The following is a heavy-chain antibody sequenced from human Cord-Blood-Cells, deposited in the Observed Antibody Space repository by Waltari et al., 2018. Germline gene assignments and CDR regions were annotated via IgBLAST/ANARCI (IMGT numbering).Heavy chain of an antibody. CDR1: GFTFSNAW. CDR2: IKSKTDGGTT. V-gene: IGHV3-15*01. D-gene: IGHD1-26*01. Sequence: EVQLVESGGGLVKPGGSLRLSCAASGFTFSNAWMSWVRQAPGKGLEWVGRIKSKTDGGTTDYAAPVKGRFTSSRDDSKNTLYLQMNSLKTEDTAVYYCTTGLVGATLDYWGQGTLVTVSS. CDR3: TTGLVGATLDY. J-gene: IGHJ4*02.